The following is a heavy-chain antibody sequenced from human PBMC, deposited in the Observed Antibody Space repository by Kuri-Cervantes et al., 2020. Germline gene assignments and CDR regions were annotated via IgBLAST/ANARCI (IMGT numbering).Heavy chain of an antibody. Sequence: GGSLRLSCAASGFTFSNYGMHWVRQAPGKGLEWVAVIWYDGSKKYHADSVKGRFTISRDNSRNTLYLQMNSLRTEDTAVYYCAKDLTGNHDAFDIWGHGTMVTVSS. CDR3: AKDLTGNHDAFDI. D-gene: IGHD1-20*01. J-gene: IGHJ3*02. V-gene: IGHV3-30*02. CDR1: GFTFSNYG. CDR2: IWYDGSKK.